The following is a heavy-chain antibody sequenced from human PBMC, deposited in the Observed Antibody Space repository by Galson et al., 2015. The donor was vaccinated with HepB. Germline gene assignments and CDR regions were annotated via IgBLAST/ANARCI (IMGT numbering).Heavy chain of an antibody. D-gene: IGHD6-13*01. CDR2: ISGSGVST. J-gene: IGHJ4*02. CDR1: GFTFSSYA. V-gene: IGHV3-23*01. CDR3: AKAKPHSVAAAGDYFDY. Sequence: SLRLSCADSGFTFSSYAMSRVRQAPGKGLEWVSAISGSGVSTYYADSVKGRFTISRDNSKNTLYLQMNSLRAEDTAVYYCAKAKPHSVAAAGDYFDYWGQGTLVTVSS.